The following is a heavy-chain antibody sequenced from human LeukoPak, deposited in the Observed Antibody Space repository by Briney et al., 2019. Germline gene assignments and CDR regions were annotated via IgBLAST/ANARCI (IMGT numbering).Heavy chain of an antibody. CDR2: IYYSGST. CDR1: GGSISSSSYY. V-gene: IGHV4-39*07. D-gene: IGHD3-22*01. Sequence: SETLSLTCTVSGGSISSSSYYWGWIRQPPGKGLEWIGSIYYSGSTYYNPSLKSRVTISVDTSKNQFSLKLSSVTAADTAVYYCARAYYYDSSGYAFDPWGQGTLVTVSS. CDR3: ARAYYYDSSGYAFDP. J-gene: IGHJ5*02.